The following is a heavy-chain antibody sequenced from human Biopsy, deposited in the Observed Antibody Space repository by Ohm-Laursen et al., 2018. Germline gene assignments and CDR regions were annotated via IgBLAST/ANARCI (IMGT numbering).Heavy chain of an antibody. J-gene: IGHJ4*02. Sequence: SQTLSLTCTVSRDSISNYYWTWIRQSPGKGLEWIGYIYYTGSTNYNPSLKSRATISVDTSKNQISLKLDSVTVADTAVFYCARRGSGGRSFDYWGQGSLVTVSS. CDR3: ARRGSGGRSFDY. V-gene: IGHV4-59*08. CDR2: IYYTGST. D-gene: IGHD2-15*01. CDR1: RDSISNYY.